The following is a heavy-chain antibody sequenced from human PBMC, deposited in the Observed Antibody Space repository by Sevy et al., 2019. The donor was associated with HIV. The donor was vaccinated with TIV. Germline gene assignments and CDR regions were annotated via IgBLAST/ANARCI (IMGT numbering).Heavy chain of an antibody. J-gene: IGHJ3*02. CDR2: ISSSSYI. CDR1: GFTFSSYS. Sequence: GGSLRLSCAASGFTFSSYSMNWVRQAPGKGLEWVSSISSSSYIYYADSVKGRFTISRDNAKNSLYLQMNSLRAEDTAVYYCARDPTYYDFWSGPDDAFDIWGQGTMVTVSS. V-gene: IGHV3-21*01. CDR3: ARDPTYYDFWSGPDDAFDI. D-gene: IGHD3-3*01.